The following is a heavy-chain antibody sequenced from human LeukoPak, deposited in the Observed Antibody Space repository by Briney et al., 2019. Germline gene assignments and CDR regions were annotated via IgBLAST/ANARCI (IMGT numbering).Heavy chain of an antibody. D-gene: IGHD4/OR15-4a*01. CDR3: ARDSSAYGAHCFDS. Sequence: ASVKVSCKASGYTYINNGTSWVRQAPGQGREWMGWINTYNGNTNNQQKFLGRITMTTDTSTNTAYMELRSLRSDDTAVYYCARDSSAYGAHCFDSWGQGTLVTVSS. CDR2: INTYNGNT. CDR1: GYTYINNG. V-gene: IGHV1-18*01. J-gene: IGHJ4*02.